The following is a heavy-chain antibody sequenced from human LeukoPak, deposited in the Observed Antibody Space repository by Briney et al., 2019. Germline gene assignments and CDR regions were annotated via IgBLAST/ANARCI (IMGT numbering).Heavy chain of an antibody. CDR2: IYYSGST. D-gene: IGHD3-22*01. CDR1: GGSISSYY. Sequence: SETLSLTCTVSGGSISSYYWSWIRQPPGKGLEWIGYIYYSGSTNYNPSLKSRVTISVDTSKNQFSLKLSSVTAADTAVYYCARGTHYYDSSGYYHFDYWGQGTLVTVSS. V-gene: IGHV4-59*01. CDR3: ARGTHYYDSSGYYHFDY. J-gene: IGHJ4*02.